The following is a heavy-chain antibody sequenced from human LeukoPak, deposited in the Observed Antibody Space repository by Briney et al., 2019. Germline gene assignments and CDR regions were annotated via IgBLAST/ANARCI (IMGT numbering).Heavy chain of an antibody. Sequence: GASVKVSCKASGYTFTGHYMHWVRQAPGQGLEWMGWINPNSGDTNYAQNFEGRVTMTRDTSISTAYMELSRLRSDDTAVYYCARDGHVLTSFDPWGQGTLVTVSS. D-gene: IGHD3-9*01. CDR3: ARDGHVLTSFDP. V-gene: IGHV1-2*02. CDR1: GYTFTGHY. J-gene: IGHJ5*02. CDR2: INPNSGDT.